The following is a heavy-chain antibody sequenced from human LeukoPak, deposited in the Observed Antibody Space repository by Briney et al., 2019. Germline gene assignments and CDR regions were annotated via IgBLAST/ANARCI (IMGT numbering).Heavy chain of an antibody. CDR1: GFTFSAYW. CDR3: SRSRDSGAFYFDS. Sequence: GGSLRLSCAASGFTFSAYWMHWVRQAPGKGLVWVPRIYNDGSSRSYADSVKGRFTISRDNAKNTLYLQMNSLRAEDTALYFCSRSRDSGAFYFDSWSQGALVTVSS. D-gene: IGHD2-15*01. CDR2: IYNDGSSR. J-gene: IGHJ4*02. V-gene: IGHV3-74*01.